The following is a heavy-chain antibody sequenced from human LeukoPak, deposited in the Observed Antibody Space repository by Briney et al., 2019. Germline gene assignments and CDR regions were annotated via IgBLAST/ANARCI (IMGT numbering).Heavy chain of an antibody. J-gene: IGHJ6*03. CDR1: GYTFTGYY. D-gene: IGHD4-11*01. CDR2: INPKTGGT. CDR3: ARGSSKYVFGYYMDV. Sequence: ASVKVSCKASGYTFTGYYIHWARQAPGRGLEWVGWINPKTGGTNYAQKFLDRVTMTTDMSTSTAYMELIRLRSRDTAVYFCARGSSKYVFGYYMDVWGKGTTIIVSS. V-gene: IGHV1-2*02.